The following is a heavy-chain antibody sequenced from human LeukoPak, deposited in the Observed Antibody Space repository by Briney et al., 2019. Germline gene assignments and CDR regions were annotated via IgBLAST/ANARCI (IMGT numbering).Heavy chain of an antibody. V-gene: IGHV3-7*01. CDR2: VNEDGSAK. J-gene: IGHJ4*02. CDR1: GFTVSSYY. D-gene: IGHD1-1*01. CDR3: ARDYWRSIDH. Sequence: VGSQRLSCAAFGFTVSSYYMSWVRQAPGKGLESVAIVNEDGSAKYYLDSVKGRFTISRDNARNSLYLEMNSLRAEDTAVYYCARDYWRSIDHWGQGTLVTVSS.